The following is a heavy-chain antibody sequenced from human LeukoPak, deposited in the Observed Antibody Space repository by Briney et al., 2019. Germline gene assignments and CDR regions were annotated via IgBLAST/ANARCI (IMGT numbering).Heavy chain of an antibody. CDR1: GFTFSSYS. D-gene: IGHD3-22*01. CDR3: ARAKYYYDSSGYFFDY. V-gene: IGHV3-21*01. J-gene: IGHJ4*02. CDR2: ISSSSSYI. Sequence: GGSLRLSCAATGFTFSSYSMNWVRQAPGKGLEWVSSISSSSSYIYYADSVKGRFTISRDNAKNSLYLQMNSLRAEDTAVYYCARAKYYYDSSGYFFDYWGQGTLVTVSS.